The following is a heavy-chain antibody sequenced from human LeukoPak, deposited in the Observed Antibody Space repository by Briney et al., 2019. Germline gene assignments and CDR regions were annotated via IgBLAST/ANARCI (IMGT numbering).Heavy chain of an antibody. CDR2: ISGSGGST. J-gene: IGHJ4*02. Sequence: PGGSLRLSCAASGFTFSSYAMSSVRQAPGKGLELVSAISGSGGSTYYADSVKGRFTISRDNSKNTLYLQMNSLRAEDTAVYYCAKGRGGYSGYVAWSYFDYWGQGTLVTVSS. V-gene: IGHV3-23*01. CDR1: GFTFSSYA. D-gene: IGHD5-12*01. CDR3: AKGRGGYSGYVAWSYFDY.